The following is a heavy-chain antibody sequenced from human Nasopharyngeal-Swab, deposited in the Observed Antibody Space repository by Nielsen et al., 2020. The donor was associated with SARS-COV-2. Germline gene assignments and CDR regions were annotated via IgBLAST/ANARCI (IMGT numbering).Heavy chain of an antibody. CDR2: ISSNGGST. D-gene: IGHD3-3*01. CDR3: VKGLTIFGVVIPTPFDY. J-gene: IGHJ4*02. CDR1: GFTFSSYA. V-gene: IGHV3-64D*06. Sequence: GESLKISCSASGFTFSSYAMHWVRQAPGKGLEYVSAISSNGGSTYYADSVKGRFTISRDNSKNTLYLQMSSLRAEDTAVYYCVKGLTIFGVVIPTPFDYWGQGTPVTVSS.